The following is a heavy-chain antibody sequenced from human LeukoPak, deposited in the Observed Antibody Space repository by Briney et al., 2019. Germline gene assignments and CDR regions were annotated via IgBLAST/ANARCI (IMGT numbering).Heavy chain of an antibody. Sequence: GGSLRLSCVVSGFTFSSNAMHWVRQSPGKGLEWLGVVWHDGVQKYYADSVKGRFTISRDNSKNTLYLQMNSLRAEDTAVYYCARAGQLLHIDYWGQGTLVTVSS. CDR3: ARAGQLLHIDY. J-gene: IGHJ4*02. V-gene: IGHV3-33*01. CDR2: VWHDGVQK. CDR1: GFTFSSNA. D-gene: IGHD2-2*01.